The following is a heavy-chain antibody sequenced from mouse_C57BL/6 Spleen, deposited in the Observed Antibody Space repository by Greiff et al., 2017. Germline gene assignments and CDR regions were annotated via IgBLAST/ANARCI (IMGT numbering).Heavy chain of an antibody. CDR3: SLRYPAWFAY. J-gene: IGHJ3*01. Sequence: VQLQQSGPELVKPGASVKIPCTASGYTFTDYNMDWVKQSHGKSLEWIGDINPNNGGTIYNQKFKGKATLTVDKSSSTAYMELRSLTSEDTAVYYCSLRYPAWFAYWGQGTLVTVSA. CDR2: INPNNGGT. D-gene: IGHD1-1*01. CDR1: GYTFTDYN. V-gene: IGHV1-18*01.